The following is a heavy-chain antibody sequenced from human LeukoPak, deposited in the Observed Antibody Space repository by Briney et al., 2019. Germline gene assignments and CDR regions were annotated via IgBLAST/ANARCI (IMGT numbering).Heavy chain of an antibody. CDR3: AKPASPYSYASGDY. D-gene: IGHD5-18*01. Sequence: PGGSLRLSCAASGFTFSSYWMSWVRQAPGKGLEWVSAISGSGGSTDYADSVKGRFTISRDNSKNTLYLQMNSLRAEDTAVYYCAKPASPYSYASGDYWGQGTLVTVSS. CDR1: GFTFSSYW. CDR2: ISGSGGST. V-gene: IGHV3-23*01. J-gene: IGHJ4*02.